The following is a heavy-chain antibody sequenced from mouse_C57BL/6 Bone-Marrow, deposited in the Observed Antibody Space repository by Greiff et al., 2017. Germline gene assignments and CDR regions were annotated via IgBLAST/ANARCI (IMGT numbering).Heavy chain of an antibody. D-gene: IGHD1-1*01. CDR3: ARNGSRLYYFDD. J-gene: IGHJ2*01. CDR1: GYTFTDYY. V-gene: IGHV1-19*01. CDR2: INPYNGGT. Sequence: EVQLQQSGPVLVKPGASVKMSCKASGYTFTDYYMNWVKQSHGKSLEWIGVINPYNGGTSYNQKFKGKATLTVDKSSSTAYMELNSLTSEDSAVYYCARNGSRLYYFDDWGQGTTLTVSS.